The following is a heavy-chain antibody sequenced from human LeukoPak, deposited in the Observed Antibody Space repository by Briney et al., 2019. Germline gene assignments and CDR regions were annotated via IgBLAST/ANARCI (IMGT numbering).Heavy chain of an antibody. CDR2: IYYSGST. CDR3: ARNSLYCSSTSCYAGGWFDP. Sequence: SETLSLTCTVSGGSISSSSYYWSWIRWPPGKGLEWIGYIYYSGSTNYNPSLKSRVTISVDTSKNQFSLKLSSVTAADTAVYYCARNSLYCSSTSCYAGGWFDPWGQGTLVTVSS. D-gene: IGHD2-2*01. J-gene: IGHJ5*02. V-gene: IGHV4-61*01. CDR1: GGSISSSSYY.